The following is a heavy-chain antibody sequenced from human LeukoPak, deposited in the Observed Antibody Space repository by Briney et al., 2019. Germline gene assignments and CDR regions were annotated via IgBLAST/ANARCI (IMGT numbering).Heavy chain of an antibody. D-gene: IGHD3-10*01. CDR3: ATWDYYGSGSYYRGGFDP. CDR2: FDPEDGET. V-gene: IGHV1-24*01. CDR1: GYTLTELS. Sequence: AASAKVSCKVSGYTLTELSMHWVRQAPGKGLEWMGGFDPEDGETIYAQKFQGRVTMTEDTSTDTAHMELSSLRSEDTAVYYCATWDYYGSGSYYRGGFDPWGQGTLVTVSS. J-gene: IGHJ5*02.